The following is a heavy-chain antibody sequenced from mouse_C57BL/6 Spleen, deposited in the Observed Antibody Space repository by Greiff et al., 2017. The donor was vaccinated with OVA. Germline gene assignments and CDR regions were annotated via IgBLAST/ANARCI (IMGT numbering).Heavy chain of an antibody. Sequence: QVQLQQPGAELVRPGTSVKLSCKASGYTFTSYWMHWVKQRPGQGLEWIGVIDPSDSYTNYNQKFKGKATLTVDTSSSTAYMQLSSLTSEDSAVYYCARKRDDGYYGFAYWGQGTLVTVSA. CDR2: IDPSDSYT. J-gene: IGHJ3*01. CDR3: ARKRDDGYYGFAY. V-gene: IGHV1-59*01. D-gene: IGHD2-3*01. CDR1: GYTFTSYW.